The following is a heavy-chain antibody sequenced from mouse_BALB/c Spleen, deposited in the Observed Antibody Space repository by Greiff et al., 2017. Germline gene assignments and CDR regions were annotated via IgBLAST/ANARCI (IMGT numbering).Heavy chain of an antibody. CDR2: IDPANGNT. CDR3: ARGYYGSRWFAY. CDR1: GFNIKDTY. J-gene: IGHJ3*01. D-gene: IGHD1-1*01. Sequence: DVQLVESGAELVKPGASVKLSCTASGFNIKDTYMHWVKQRPEQGLEWIGRIDPANGNTKYDPKFQGKATITADTSSNTAYLQLSSLTSEDTAVYYCARGYYGSRWFAYWGQGTLVTVSA. V-gene: IGHV14-3*02.